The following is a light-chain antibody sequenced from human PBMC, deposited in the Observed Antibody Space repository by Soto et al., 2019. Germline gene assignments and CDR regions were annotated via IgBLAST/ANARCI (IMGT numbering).Light chain of an antibody. V-gene: IGLV2-11*01. J-gene: IGLJ1*01. CDR2: DVT. CDR1: SSDVGGYNY. CDR3: CSYAGTYTFFV. Sequence: QSALTQPRSVSGSPGQSVTISCTGSSSDVGGYNYVSWYQQQSGKAPKLLIYDVTIRTAGVSDRFSGSKSGNTASLTISGLQAEDDGDYYCCSYAGTYTFFVFGTGTKVTVL.